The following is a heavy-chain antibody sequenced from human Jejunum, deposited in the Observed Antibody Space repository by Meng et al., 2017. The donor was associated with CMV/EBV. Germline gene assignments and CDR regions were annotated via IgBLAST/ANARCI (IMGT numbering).Heavy chain of an antibody. Sequence: VHFVKSGAKGQQPGDLLKVSFKTSGYHFTPYGIRWVRQAPGQGLGWVGWSSPSNGNTHYAQKVTDRVTMTTDTSTSTAYMELRSLTSDDKAVYYCVRDFWSDFYAYWGQGTLVTVSS. CDR2: SSPSNGNT. D-gene: IGHD3-3*01. V-gene: IGHV1-18*01. CDR1: GYHFTPYG. CDR3: VRDFWSDFYAY. J-gene: IGHJ4*02.